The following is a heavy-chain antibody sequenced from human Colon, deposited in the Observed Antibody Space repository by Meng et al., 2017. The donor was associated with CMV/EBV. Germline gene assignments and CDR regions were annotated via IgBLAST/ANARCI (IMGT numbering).Heavy chain of an antibody. CDR2: MSYDGSNK. V-gene: IGHV3-30*04. CDR3: ARGGDIVVVSVASRLGNWFDP. Sequence: GESLKISCAASGFTFSSYAMHWVRQAPGKGLEWVAVMSYDGSNKYYADSVKGRFTISRDNSKNTLYLQMNSPRAEDTAVYYCARGGDIVVVSVASRLGNWFDPWGQGTLVTVSS. J-gene: IGHJ5*02. CDR1: GFTFSSYA. D-gene: IGHD2-2*01.